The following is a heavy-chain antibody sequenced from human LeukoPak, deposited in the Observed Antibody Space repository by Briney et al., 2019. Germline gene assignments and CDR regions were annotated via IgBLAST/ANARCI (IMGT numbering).Heavy chain of an antibody. J-gene: IGHJ4*02. V-gene: IGHV3-74*01. CDR3: ARSTTVSGIDY. CDR1: GFTFSSYW. CDR2: INSDGSST. Sequence: PGGSLRLSCAASGFTFSSYWMHWVRQAPGKGLVWVSRINSDGSSTNYADFVKGRFTISRDNAKNTLYLQMNSLRAEDTAVYYCARSTTVSGIDYWGQGTLVTVSS. D-gene: IGHD4-17*01.